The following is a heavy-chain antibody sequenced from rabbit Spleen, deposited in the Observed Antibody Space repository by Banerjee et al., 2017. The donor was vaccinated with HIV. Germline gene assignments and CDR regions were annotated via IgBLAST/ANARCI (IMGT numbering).Heavy chain of an antibody. V-gene: IGHV1S40*01. CDR1: GFSFSSSDY. Sequence: QSLEESGGDLVKPGASLTLTCTASGFSFSSSDYMCWVRQAPGKGLEWIGCIYTGSGSTSYASWAKGRFTISKPSSTTVPLQMPSLPAADTATYFCARDTSSSFSSYGMGLGGPGSLVTVS. J-gene: IGHJ6*01. CDR3: ARDTSSSFSSYGMGL. D-gene: IGHD1-1*01. CDR2: IYTGSGST.